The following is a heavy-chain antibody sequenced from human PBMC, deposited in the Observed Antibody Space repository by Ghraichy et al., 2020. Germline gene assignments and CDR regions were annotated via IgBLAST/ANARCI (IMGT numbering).Heavy chain of an antibody. CDR1: GFTFSNYW. CDR2: IKQDESEK. D-gene: IGHD6-13*01. CDR3: ARGGWGGLIWYFGAFDI. Sequence: GGSLRLSCAASGFTFSNYWMSWVRQAPGKGLEWVANIKQDESEKYYVDSVKGRFTISRDNAKNSLYLQMNSLRAGDTAVYYCARGGWGGLIWYFGAFDIWGQGTMATVPS. J-gene: IGHJ3*02. V-gene: IGHV3-7*01.